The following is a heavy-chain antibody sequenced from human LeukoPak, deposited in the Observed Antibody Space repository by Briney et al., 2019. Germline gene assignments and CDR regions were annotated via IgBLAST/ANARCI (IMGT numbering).Heavy chain of an antibody. V-gene: IGHV3-7*01. CDR2: IKQDGSEK. CDR3: AREVEFRSCSSYDY. Sequence: GGSLRLSCAASGFTFSSYWMSWVRQAPGKGLEWVANIKQDGSEKYYVDSVKGRFTISGDNAKNSLYLQMNSLRAEDTAVYYCAREVEFRSCSSYDYWGQGTLVTVSS. D-gene: IGHD6-6*01. CDR1: GFTFSSYW. J-gene: IGHJ4*02.